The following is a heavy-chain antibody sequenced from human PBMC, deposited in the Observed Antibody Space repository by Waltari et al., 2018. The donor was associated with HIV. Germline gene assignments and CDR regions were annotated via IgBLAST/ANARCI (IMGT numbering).Heavy chain of an antibody. V-gene: IGHV1-18*01. Sequence: QIRLFQSDHVVRKPGASVTISCTTAGYPFINYHVTWVRQALGQRLDWMGGITRYTANSNYTRESQGRVTLTTDASAATAYLELRDLRPDDTAMYFCTRGNIWGSYRYFDYWGPGTLVTVS. J-gene: IGHJ4*02. CDR3: TRGNIWGSYRYFDY. CDR1: GYPFINYH. CDR2: ITRYTANS. D-gene: IGHD3-16*02.